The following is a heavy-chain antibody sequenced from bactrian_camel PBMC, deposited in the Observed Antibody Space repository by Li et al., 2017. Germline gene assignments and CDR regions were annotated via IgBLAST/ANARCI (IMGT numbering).Heavy chain of an antibody. CDR2: IGTDGSV. CDR1: GHTVSNYC. D-gene: IGHD6*01. J-gene: IGHJ4*01. CDR3: AAVPAYPAVRCHGGLREDGYDD. V-gene: IGHV3S6*01. Sequence: HVQLVESGGGSVQAGGSLRLSCEVSGHTVSNYCMAWFRQAPGKSRRGVGAIGTDGSVVYVDDVKGRFTFSQDNAKNTLFLQMNSLTPEDTAMYYCAAVPAYPAVRCHGGLREDGYDDWGQGTQVTVS.